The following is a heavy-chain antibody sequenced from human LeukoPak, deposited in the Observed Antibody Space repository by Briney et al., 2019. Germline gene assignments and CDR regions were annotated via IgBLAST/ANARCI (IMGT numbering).Heavy chain of an antibody. CDR1: GFTFSSYA. Sequence: TGGSLRLSCAASGFTFSSYAMSWVRQAPGKGLEWVSAISGSGGSTYYADSVKGRFTISRDNSKNTLYLQMNSLRAEDTAVYYCAKDLYYYGSGSPYFDYWGQGTLVTVPS. CDR3: AKDLYYYGSGSPYFDY. D-gene: IGHD3-10*01. J-gene: IGHJ4*02. V-gene: IGHV3-23*01. CDR2: ISGSGGST.